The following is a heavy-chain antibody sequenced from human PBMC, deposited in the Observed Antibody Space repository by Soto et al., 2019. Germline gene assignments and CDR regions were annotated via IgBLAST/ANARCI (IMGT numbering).Heavy chain of an antibody. J-gene: IGHJ5*02. Sequence: ASVKVSCKASGYTFTGKDLHWVRQAPGQGLEWMGWINPNSGVTNYAEKFHGRVTLTRDTSLSTAYMDLTRLNSDDTAIYYCARDIVSTTGCFEPWGQGPLVIVFS. CDR1: GYTFTGKD. CDR2: INPNSGVT. CDR3: ARDIVSTTGCFEP. V-gene: IGHV1-2*02. D-gene: IGHD5-12*01.